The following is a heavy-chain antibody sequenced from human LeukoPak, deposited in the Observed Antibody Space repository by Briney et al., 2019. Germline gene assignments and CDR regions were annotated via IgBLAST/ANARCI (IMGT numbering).Heavy chain of an antibody. CDR1: GFTFSGSG. Sequence: GGSLRLSCAASGFTFSGSGMHWVRQAPGKGLEWVTFIRYDGSNKYYTDSVKGRFTISRDNSKNTLYLQMDSLRAEDTAVYYCARDYDFWSGYYSPTRGYFGYWGQGTLVTVSS. CDR3: ARDYDFWSGYYSPTRGYFGY. J-gene: IGHJ4*02. D-gene: IGHD3-3*01. CDR2: IRYDGSNK. V-gene: IGHV3-30*02.